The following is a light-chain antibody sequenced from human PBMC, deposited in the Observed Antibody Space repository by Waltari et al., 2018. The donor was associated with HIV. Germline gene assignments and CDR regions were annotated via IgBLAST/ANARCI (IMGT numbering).Light chain of an antibody. Sequence: QSVLNQSPSASGTPGQRVIISCSGSSSHIGSNTVTGYQQFPGTAPKLLIYSYGQRPSGVPERFSRSKSATSASLAISGLRSEDEADYYCATWDDSLNAWVFGGGTKLTVL. J-gene: IGLJ3*02. V-gene: IGLV1-44*01. CDR1: SSHIGSNT. CDR2: SYG. CDR3: ATWDDSLNAWV.